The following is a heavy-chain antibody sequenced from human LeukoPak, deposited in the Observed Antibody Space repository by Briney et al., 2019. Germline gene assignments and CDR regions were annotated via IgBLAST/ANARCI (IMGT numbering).Heavy chain of an antibody. CDR3: AAQIIMITFGGVIVMDDY. J-gene: IGHJ4*02. CDR1: GDSISRYY. V-gene: IGHV4-4*07. CDR2: IYNGGII. D-gene: IGHD3-16*02. Sequence: PSETLSLTCTVSGDSISRYYWSWIRQPAGKGLEWIGRIYNGGIITYNPSLKSRVTISVDKSKNQFSLKLSSVTAADTAVYYCAAQIIMITFGGVIVMDDYWGQGTLVTVSS.